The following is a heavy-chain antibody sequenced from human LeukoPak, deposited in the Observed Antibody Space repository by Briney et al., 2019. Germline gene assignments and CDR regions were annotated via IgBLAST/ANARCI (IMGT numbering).Heavy chain of an antibody. Sequence: GGSLRLSCAASGFTFSSYWMSWVRQAPGKGLEWVADIKQDGSEKYCVDAVKGRFTISRDNAKNAMYLQMNSLRAEDTAVYYCARAQYYDFWSGYLSHAPLTYYYYGMDVWGQGTTVTVSS. CDR1: GFTFSSYW. D-gene: IGHD3-3*01. CDR2: IKQDGSEK. CDR3: ARAQYYDFWSGYLSHAPLTYYYYGMDV. V-gene: IGHV3-7*01. J-gene: IGHJ6*02.